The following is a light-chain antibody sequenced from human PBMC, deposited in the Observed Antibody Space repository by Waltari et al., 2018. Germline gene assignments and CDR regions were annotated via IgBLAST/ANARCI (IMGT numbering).Light chain of an antibody. V-gene: IGKV3-15*01. CDR3: QQYNNWPLT. J-gene: IGKJ4*01. Sequence: ETVLTQSPATLSVSPGERATLSCRASQSISSSYFAWYQQKPGHAPRLLISGISTRATGIPARFSDSGSGTEFTLTISSLQSEDFAVYYCQQYNNWPLTFGGGTKVEIK. CDR1: QSISSSY. CDR2: GIS.